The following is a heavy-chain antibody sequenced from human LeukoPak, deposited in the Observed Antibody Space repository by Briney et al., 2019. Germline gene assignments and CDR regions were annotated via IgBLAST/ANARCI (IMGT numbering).Heavy chain of an antibody. V-gene: IGHV1-2*02. Sequence: ASVKASCKASGFTFTDYYMHWVRLAPGQGLEWMGWINPNTGVTNRAQKFQGRVTMTRDTSITTAYMELTRLKSDDTAVYYCARDGALDYWGQGTLVTVSS. D-gene: IGHD3-16*01. J-gene: IGHJ4*02. CDR1: GFTFTDYY. CDR2: INPNTGVT. CDR3: ARDGALDY.